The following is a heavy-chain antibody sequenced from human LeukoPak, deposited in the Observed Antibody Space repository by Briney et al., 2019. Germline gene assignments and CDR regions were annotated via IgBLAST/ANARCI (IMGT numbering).Heavy chain of an antibody. Sequence: GGSLRLSCSGPGIIFSCCWMSWVRQAPGKGLEWVASVNQDGSDKRHAGSVKGRFTISRDNAKNSVYLQMNSLRDEDTAVYYCATLKNSVTIFDNWGQGTQVTVSS. D-gene: IGHD4-17*01. CDR2: VNQDGSDK. CDR3: ATLKNSVTIFDN. V-gene: IGHV3-7*01. J-gene: IGHJ4*02. CDR1: GIIFSCCW.